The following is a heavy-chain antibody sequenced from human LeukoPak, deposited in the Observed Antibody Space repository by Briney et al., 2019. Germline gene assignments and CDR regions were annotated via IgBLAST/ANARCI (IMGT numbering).Heavy chain of an antibody. CDR3: AIAPGLFGGYVARYFDY. CDR1: GFTFSNYA. D-gene: IGHD3-16*01. V-gene: IGHV3-23*01. J-gene: IGHJ4*02. Sequence: GGSLRLSGAASGFTFSNYAMSWVRQAPGKGLEWVSALSGGGANTYYADSVKGRFTISRDNSKNSMYLKMNSLSDADRAVYYCAIAPGLFGGYVARYFDYSGQGKLVTVSS. CDR2: LSGGGANT.